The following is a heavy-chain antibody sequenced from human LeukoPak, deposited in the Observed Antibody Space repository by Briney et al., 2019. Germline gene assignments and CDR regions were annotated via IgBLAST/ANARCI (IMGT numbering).Heavy chain of an antibody. CDR2: ISSSGSTI. Sequence: GGSLRLSCAASGFTFSDYYMSWIRQAPGKGLEWVSYISSSGSTIYCADSVKGRFTISRDNAKNSLYLQMNSLRAEDTAVYYCARNAYSSSWYTHNWFDPWGQGTLVTVSS. J-gene: IGHJ5*02. CDR3: ARNAYSSSWYTHNWFDP. V-gene: IGHV3-11*01. D-gene: IGHD6-13*01. CDR1: GFTFSDYY.